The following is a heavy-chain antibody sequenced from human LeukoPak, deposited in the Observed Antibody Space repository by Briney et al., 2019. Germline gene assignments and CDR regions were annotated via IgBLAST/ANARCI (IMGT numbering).Heavy chain of an antibody. V-gene: IGHV3-23*01. D-gene: IGHD3-16*01. CDR1: GFTFSTYA. J-gene: IGHJ4*02. CDR3: AKDYDYVWGSYDNYFDY. Sequence: GGSLRLSCAASGFTFSTYAMNWVRQAPAMELEWVSVISGSGGRTKYADSAKDRFTISRDNSKNTLYLQMNSLRAEDTAVYYCAKDYDYVWGSYDNYFDYWGQGTLVTVSS. CDR2: ISGSGGRT.